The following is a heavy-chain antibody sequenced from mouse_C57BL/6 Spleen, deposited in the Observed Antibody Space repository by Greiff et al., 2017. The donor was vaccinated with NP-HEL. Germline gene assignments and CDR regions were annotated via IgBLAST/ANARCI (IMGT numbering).Heavy chain of an antibody. J-gene: IGHJ2*01. Sequence: QVQLQQPGAELVKPGASVKMSCKASGYTFTSYWITWVKQRPGQGLEWIGDIYPGSGGTNYNEKFKSKATLTVDTSSSTAYMQLSSLTSEDSAVYYCARIYYGNYPYYFDYWGQGTTLTVSS. V-gene: IGHV1-55*01. CDR3: ARIYYGNYPYYFDY. D-gene: IGHD2-1*01. CDR2: IYPGSGGT. CDR1: GYTFTSYW.